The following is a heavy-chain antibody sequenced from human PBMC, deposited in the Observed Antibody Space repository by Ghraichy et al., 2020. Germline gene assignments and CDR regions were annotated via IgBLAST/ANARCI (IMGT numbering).Heavy chain of an antibody. CDR2: ISSSSSTI. CDR3: ARDTRTYYYDSSGYYVDAFDI. V-gene: IGHV3-48*02. CDR1: GFTFSSYT. D-gene: IGHD3-22*01. J-gene: IGHJ3*02. Sequence: GGSLRLSCAASGFTFSSYTMNWVRQAPGKGLEWVSYISSSSSTIYYADSVKGRFTISRDDAKNSLYLQMNSLRDEDTAVYYCARDTRTYYYDSSGYYVDAFDIWGQGTMVTVSS.